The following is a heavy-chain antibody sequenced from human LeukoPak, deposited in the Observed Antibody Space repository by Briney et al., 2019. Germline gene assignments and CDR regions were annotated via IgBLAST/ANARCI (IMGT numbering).Heavy chain of an antibody. V-gene: IGHV3-48*03. Sequence: QAGGSLRLSCSASGFTFSDYDMNWVRQAPGKGLEWVSYISSSGSTIYYADSVKGRFTISRDNAKNSLYLQMNSLRAEDTAVYYCAPYYYGSGSATNSFDYWGQGTLVTVSS. CDR3: APYYYGSGSATNSFDY. J-gene: IGHJ4*02. CDR1: GFTFSDYD. CDR2: ISSSGSTI. D-gene: IGHD3-10*01.